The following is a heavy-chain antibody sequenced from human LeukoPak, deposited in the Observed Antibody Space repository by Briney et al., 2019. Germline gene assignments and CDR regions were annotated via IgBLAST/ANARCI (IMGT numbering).Heavy chain of an antibody. J-gene: IGHJ5*02. CDR1: GYTFTSYD. CDR2: MNPNSGNT. Sequence: ASVTVSCKASGYTFTSYDIDWVRQATGQGLEWMGWMNPNSGNTGYAQKFQGRVTMTRNTSISTAYMELSSLRSEDTAVYYCARGVTYYDILTGYQNWFDPWGQGTLVTVSS. CDR3: ARGVTYYDILTGYQNWFDP. V-gene: IGHV1-8*01. D-gene: IGHD3-9*01.